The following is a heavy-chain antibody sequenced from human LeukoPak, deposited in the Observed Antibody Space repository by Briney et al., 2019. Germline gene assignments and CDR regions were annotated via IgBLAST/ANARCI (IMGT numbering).Heavy chain of an antibody. V-gene: IGHV1-69*13. CDR2: IIPIFGTA. D-gene: IGHD2-2*01. CDR3: ARSHCSSTSCYFSGFDP. CDR1: GGTFSTYA. J-gene: IGHJ5*02. Sequence: SVKVSCTASGGTFSTYAISWVRQAPGQGLEWMGGIIPIFGTANYAQKFQGRVTITADESTSTAYMELSSLRSEDTAVYYCARSHCSSTSCYFSGFDPWGQGTLVTVSS.